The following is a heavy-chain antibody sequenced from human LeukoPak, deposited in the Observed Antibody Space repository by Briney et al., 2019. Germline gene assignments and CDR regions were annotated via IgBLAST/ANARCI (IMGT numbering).Heavy chain of an antibody. V-gene: IGHV3-23*01. Sequence: PGGSLRLSCAASGFTFNNYGMSWVRQAPGKGLEWVSEISNSAPSTYYADSVKGRFTISRDNSKNTLYLQMNSLRAEDTAVYYCAKGNDNRGFPFDYWGPGTLVTVSS. J-gene: IGHJ4*02. CDR1: GFTFNNYG. CDR2: ISNSAPST. D-gene: IGHD1-1*01. CDR3: AKGNDNRGFPFDY.